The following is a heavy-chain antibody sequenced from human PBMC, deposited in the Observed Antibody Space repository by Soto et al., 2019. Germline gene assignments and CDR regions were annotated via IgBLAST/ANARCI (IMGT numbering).Heavy chain of an antibody. Sequence: SVKVSCKASRVTFDRQDISWGRQAPVQGLEWMGGIIPIFGTANYAQKFQGRVTITADASTSTAYMELSSLRSEDTAVYYCARGPLGYCSSNSCPDPYYYYGMDVWGQGTTVTVSS. V-gene: IGHV1-69*13. CDR2: IIPIFGTA. CDR3: ARGPLGYCSSNSCPDPYYYYGMDV. J-gene: IGHJ6*02. D-gene: IGHD2-2*01. CDR1: RVTFDRQD.